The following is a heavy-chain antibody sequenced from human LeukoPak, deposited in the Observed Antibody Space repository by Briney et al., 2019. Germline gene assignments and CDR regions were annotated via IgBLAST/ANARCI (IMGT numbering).Heavy chain of an antibody. J-gene: IGHJ4*02. V-gene: IGHV4-61*01. CDR1: GGSVSSNIYY. D-gene: IGHD1-26*01. Sequence: PSETLSLTCTVSGGSVSSNIYYWSWIRQPPGKGLDWIGYIYYSGSTNYNPSLKSRVTISVDTSKNQFSLKLSSVTAADTAVYYCARHFGGSYYPRFDYWGQGTLVTVSS. CDR2: IYYSGST. CDR3: ARHFGGSYYPRFDY.